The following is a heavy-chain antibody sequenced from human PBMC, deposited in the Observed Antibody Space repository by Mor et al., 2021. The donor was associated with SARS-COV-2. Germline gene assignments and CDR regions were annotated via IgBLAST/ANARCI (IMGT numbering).Heavy chain of an antibody. CDR3: ARGHKVSRFLEWSPVDV. J-gene: IGHJ6*04. Sequence: SESTNYNPSLKSRVAISVDTSKNQFSLKLSSVTSADTAVYYCARGHKVSRFLEWSPVDVWGKGTTVTVSS. V-gene: IGHV4-34*01. D-gene: IGHD3-3*01. CDR2: SEST.